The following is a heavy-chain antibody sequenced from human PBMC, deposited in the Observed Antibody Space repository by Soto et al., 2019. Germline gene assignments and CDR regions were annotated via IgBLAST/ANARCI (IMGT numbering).Heavy chain of an antibody. CDR3: GKVMTDYSKAVGDD. Sequence: LRLSCATSGFTFASYAMTWVRQAPGKGLEWASSITTGGINTHYADFVRGRFTISKDNSKNTVYLEMKTLSAEDTAVYYCGKVMTDYSKAVGDDWGQGTLVTVSS. CDR1: GFTFASYA. V-gene: IGHV3-23*01. J-gene: IGHJ4*02. CDR2: ITTGGINT. D-gene: IGHD4-4*01.